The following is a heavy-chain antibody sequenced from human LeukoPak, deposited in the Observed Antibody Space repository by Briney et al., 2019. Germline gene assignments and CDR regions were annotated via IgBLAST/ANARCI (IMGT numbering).Heavy chain of an antibody. D-gene: IGHD3-22*01. J-gene: IGHJ3*02. Sequence: LSCAASGGSISSGGYSWSWIRQPPGKGLEWIGYIYHSGSTYYNPSLKSRVTISVDRSKNQFSLELSSVTAADTAVYYCARGSDDSSGYYSAFDIWGQGTMVTISS. V-gene: IGHV4-30-2*01. CDR2: IYHSGST. CDR1: GGSISSGGYS. CDR3: ARGSDDSSGYYSAFDI.